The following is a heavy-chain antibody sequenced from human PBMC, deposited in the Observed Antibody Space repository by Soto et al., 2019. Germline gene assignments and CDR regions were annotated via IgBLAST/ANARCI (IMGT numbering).Heavy chain of an antibody. CDR1: GYTFTNYY. J-gene: IGHJ4*02. CDR2: INPNGGST. V-gene: IGHV1-46*01. Sequence: QVQLGQSGAEVKNPGASVKVSCKASGYTFTNYYIHWVRQAPGQGLEWMAIINPNGGSTNYAQEFQGRVTLARDTFTNTGYMELSSLRSDDTAIYYCARGLAAGDYWGQGTLVTVSS. CDR3: ARGLAAGDY. D-gene: IGHD6-13*01.